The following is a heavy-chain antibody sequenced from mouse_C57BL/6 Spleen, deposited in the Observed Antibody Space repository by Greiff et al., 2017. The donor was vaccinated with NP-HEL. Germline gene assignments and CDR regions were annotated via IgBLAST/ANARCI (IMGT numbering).Heavy chain of an antibody. D-gene: IGHD5-5*01. CDR2: ISSGSSTT. J-gene: IGHJ2*01. Sequence: EVQLVESGGGLVKPGGSLKLSCAASGFTFSDYGMHWVRQAPEKGLEWVAYISSGSSTTYYADTVKGRFTIARDNAKNTLFLQMTSLRSEATAMYYCASYPFDYWGQGTTLTVSS. V-gene: IGHV5-17*01. CDR1: GFTFSDYG. CDR3: ASYPFDY.